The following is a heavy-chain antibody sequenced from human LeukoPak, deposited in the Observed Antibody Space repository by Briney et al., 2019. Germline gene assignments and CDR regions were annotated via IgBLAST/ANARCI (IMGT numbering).Heavy chain of an antibody. J-gene: IGHJ5*02. CDR1: GFTFSSYW. CDR3: ARAPGEGWFDP. CDR2: IKQDGSEK. V-gene: IGHV3-7*01. D-gene: IGHD4-17*01. Sequence: LPGGSLRLSCTASGFTFSSYWMSWVRQAPGKGLEWVASIKQDGSEKYYVDSVKGRLTISRDNAKNSLYLQMNSLRAEDTALYYCARAPGEGWFDPWGQGTLVTVSS.